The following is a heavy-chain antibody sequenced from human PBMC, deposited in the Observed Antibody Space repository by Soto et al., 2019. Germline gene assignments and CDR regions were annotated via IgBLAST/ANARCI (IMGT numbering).Heavy chain of an antibody. CDR3: AIGDRFPSIAARPAYYYSGMDV. V-gene: IGHV1-69*13. CDR2: IIPIFGTA. CDR1: GGTFISYA. Sequence: SVKVSCKASGGTFISYAISWVRQAPGQGLEWMGGIIPIFGTANYAQKFQGRVTITADESTSTAYMELSSLRSEVTAVYYCAIGDRFPSIAARPAYYYSGMDVRGQGTTVTVSS. J-gene: IGHJ6*02. D-gene: IGHD6-6*01.